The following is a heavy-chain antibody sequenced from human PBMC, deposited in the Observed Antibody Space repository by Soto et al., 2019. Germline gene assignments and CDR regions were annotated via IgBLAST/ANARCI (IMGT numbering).Heavy chain of an antibody. J-gene: IGHJ6*02. Sequence: QVQLVQSGAEVKKPGASVKVSCKASGYTFTSYGISWVRQAPGQGLEWMGWISAYNGNTNYAQKLQGRVTMTTDTSRSAAEMELGSLRSDDTAVYYCARDRVVQLGATDGMYVWGQGTTVTVSS. CDR3: ARDRVVQLGATDGMYV. CDR1: GYTFTSYG. CDR2: ISAYNGNT. V-gene: IGHV1-18*01. D-gene: IGHD6-6*01.